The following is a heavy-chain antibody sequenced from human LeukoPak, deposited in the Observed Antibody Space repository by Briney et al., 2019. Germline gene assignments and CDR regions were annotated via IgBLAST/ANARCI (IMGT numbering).Heavy chain of an antibody. CDR1: GFTFHHYA. CDR2: ISWNSAYM. V-gene: IGHV3-9*01. CDR3: AKDKAPLYSGYDWDLDF. J-gene: IGHJ4*02. Sequence: PGGSLRLSCAASGFTFHHYAIHWVRQVPGKGLEWVSGISWNSAYMGYADSVKGRFTISRDNAKNSVYLQMNSLRAEDTAVYYCAKDKAPLYSGYDWDLDFWGQGTMVTVSS. D-gene: IGHD5-12*01.